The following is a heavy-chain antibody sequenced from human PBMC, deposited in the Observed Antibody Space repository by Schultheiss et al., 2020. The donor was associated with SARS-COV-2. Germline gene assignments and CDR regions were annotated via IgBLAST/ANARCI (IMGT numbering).Heavy chain of an antibody. Sequence: GESLKISCAASGFTFSSYAMSWVRQAPGKGLVWVSRISSDGSSTSYADSVKGRFTISRDNSKNTLYLQMNSLRAEDTALYFCAKDRAPYYSWNYMQQWGQGAQVTVSS. CDR3: AKDRAPYYSWNYMQQ. CDR2: ISSDGSST. V-gene: IGHV3-23*01. J-gene: IGHJ4*02. D-gene: IGHD1-26*01. CDR1: GFTFSSYA.